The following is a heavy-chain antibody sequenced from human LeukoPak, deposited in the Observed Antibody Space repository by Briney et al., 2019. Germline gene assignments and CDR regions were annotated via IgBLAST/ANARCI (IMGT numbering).Heavy chain of an antibody. J-gene: IGHJ4*02. D-gene: IGHD1-26*01. V-gene: IGHV3-33*01. Sequence: GGSLRLSCAASGFTFSSYGMHWVRQAPGKGLEWVAVIWYDGSNKYYADSVKGRFTISRDNSKNTLYLPMNSLRAEDTAVYYCARDPVGATFFDYWGQGTLVTVSS. CDR2: IWYDGSNK. CDR1: GFTFSSYG. CDR3: ARDPVGATFFDY.